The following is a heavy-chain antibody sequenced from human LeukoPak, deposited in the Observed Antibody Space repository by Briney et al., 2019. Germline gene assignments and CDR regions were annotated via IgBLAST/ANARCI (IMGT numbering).Heavy chain of an antibody. CDR1: GYSFTNYG. J-gene: IGHJ4*02. CDR2: ISAYNGQT. V-gene: IGHV1-18*01. Sequence: ASVKVSCKSSGYSFTNYGISWVRQVPGQGLEWMAWISAYNGQTSFAQTLQGRVTMTTDTSTTTAYMELRSLRSDDTAVYYCARSSNYDILTGYYYYWGQGTLVTVSS. D-gene: IGHD3-9*01. CDR3: ARSSNYDILTGYYYY.